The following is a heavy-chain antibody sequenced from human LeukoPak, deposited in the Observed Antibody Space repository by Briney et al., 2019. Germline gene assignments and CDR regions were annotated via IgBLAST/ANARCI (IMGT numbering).Heavy chain of an antibody. CDR1: GGSISSSSAY. J-gene: IGHJ4*02. D-gene: IGHD3-22*01. CDR2: IYYSKNT. CDR3: ARGIMYYYDSSGYYSY. V-gene: IGHV4-39*01. Sequence: PSETLSLTCTVSGGSISSSSAYWGWIRQPPGKGLEWIGSIYYSKNTYYNPSLKSRVTISADTSKNQFSLKLSSVTAADTAVYYCARGIMYYYDSSGYYSYWGQGTLVTVSS.